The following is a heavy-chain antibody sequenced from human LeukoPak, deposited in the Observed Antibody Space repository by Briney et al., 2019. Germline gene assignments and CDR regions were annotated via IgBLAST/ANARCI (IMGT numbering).Heavy chain of an antibody. J-gene: IGHJ4*02. D-gene: IGHD5-18*01. CDR2: MHHSGST. V-gene: IGHV4-38-2*01. CDR3: ARGADTSMPYDY. CDR1: GYSISSGYY. Sequence: SETLSLTCAVSGYSISSGYYWGWIRQPPGEGLEWIGSMHHSGSTFYNLSLKSRVTISGDMSKNQFSLKLRSVTAADTAVYYCARGADTSMPYDYWGRGILVTVSS.